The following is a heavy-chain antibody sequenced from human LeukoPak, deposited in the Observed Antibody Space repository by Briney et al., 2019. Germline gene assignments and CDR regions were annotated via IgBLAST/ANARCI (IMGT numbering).Heavy chain of an antibody. D-gene: IGHD1-26*01. Sequence: SVTVSCTASGGTFSSYAISWVRQAPGQGLEWMGGIIPIFGTANYAQKFQGRVTITADESTSTAYMELSSLRSEDTAVYYCARGGVEATLVDYWGQGTLVTVSS. CDR3: ARGGVEATLVDY. V-gene: IGHV1-69*13. CDR2: IIPIFGTA. CDR1: GGTFSSYA. J-gene: IGHJ4*02.